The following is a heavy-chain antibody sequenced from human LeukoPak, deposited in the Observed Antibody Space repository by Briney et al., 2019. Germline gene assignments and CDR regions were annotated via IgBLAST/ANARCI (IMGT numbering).Heavy chain of an antibody. CDR2: IYSGGST. CDR3: ARGGYSGYDSVRRRVDY. V-gene: IGHV3-66*01. D-gene: IGHD5-12*01. Sequence: GGSLRLSCAASGFTVSRNYMRGVHQAPRKGLAWVSGIYSGGSTYYADSVKGRFTISRDNSKNTLYLQMNSLRAEDTAVYYCARGGYSGYDSVRRRVDYWGQGTLVTVSS. CDR1: GFTVSRNY. J-gene: IGHJ4*02.